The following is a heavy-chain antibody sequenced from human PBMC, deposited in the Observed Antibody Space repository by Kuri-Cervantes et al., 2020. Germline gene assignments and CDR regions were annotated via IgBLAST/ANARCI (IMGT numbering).Heavy chain of an antibody. CDR3: ATGDNHAYSY. D-gene: IGHD3-16*01. CDR1: GFTFSSYS. Sequence: GGSLRLSCAASGFTFSSYSMNWVRQAPGKGLVWVSRINSDGSSTSYADSVRGRFTVSRDNAKSTLYLQMSGLRTEDTAVYYCATGDNHAYSYWGQGTLVTVSS. V-gene: IGHV3-74*01. CDR2: INSDGSST. J-gene: IGHJ4*02.